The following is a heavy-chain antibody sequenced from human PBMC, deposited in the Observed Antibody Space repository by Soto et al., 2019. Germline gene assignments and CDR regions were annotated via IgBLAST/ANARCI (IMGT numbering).Heavy chain of an antibody. Sequence: ASVKVSCKASGYTFTSYAMHWVRQAPGQRLEWMGWINAGNGNTKYSQKFQGRVTITRDTSASTAYMELSSLRSEDTAVYYCARDKVNYDILTVYYIGYFDYWGQGTLVTVSS. CDR2: INAGNGNT. V-gene: IGHV1-3*01. CDR1: GYTFTSYA. J-gene: IGHJ4*02. CDR3: ARDKVNYDILTVYYIGYFDY. D-gene: IGHD3-9*01.